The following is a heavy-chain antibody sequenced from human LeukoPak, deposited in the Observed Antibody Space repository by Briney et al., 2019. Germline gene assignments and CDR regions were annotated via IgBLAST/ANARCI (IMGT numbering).Heavy chain of an antibody. J-gene: IGHJ6*02. CDR2: ISDSGGST. V-gene: IGHV3-23*01. Sequence: GGSLRLSCAASGFTFSTYVMNWVRQAPGKGLEWASTISDSGGSTYYADSVKGRFTISRDNPKSTLYLQMNSLRAEDTAVYYCGRYYVMDVWGQGTAVTVSS. CDR3: GRYYVMDV. CDR1: GFTFSTYV.